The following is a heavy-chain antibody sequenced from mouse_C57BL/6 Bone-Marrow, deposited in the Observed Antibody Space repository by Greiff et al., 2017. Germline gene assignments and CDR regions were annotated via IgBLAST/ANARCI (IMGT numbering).Heavy chain of an antibody. D-gene: IGHD2-1*01. J-gene: IGHJ3*01. CDR1: GFNIKDDF. V-gene: IGHV14-4*01. Sequence: VQLQQSGAELVRPGASVKLSCTASGFNIKDDFMHWVKQRPEQGLEWIGWIDPENGDTEYASKFQGKATITADTSSNTAYLQLSSLTAEDTAVYYGTTGSTVWFAYWGQGTLVTVSA. CDR2: IDPENGDT. CDR3: TTGSTVWFAY.